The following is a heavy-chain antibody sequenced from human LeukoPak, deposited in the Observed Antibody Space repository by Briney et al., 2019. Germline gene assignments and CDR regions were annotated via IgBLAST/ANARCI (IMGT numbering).Heavy chain of an antibody. V-gene: IGHV1-69*05. CDR3: ARDPYSSSWYPSGYFDY. D-gene: IGHD6-13*01. CDR1: GGTFSSYA. CDR2: IIPIFGTA. Sequence: SVKVSCKASGGTFSSYAISWVRQAPGQGLEWMGGIIPIFGTANYAQKFQGRVTITTDESTSTAYMELSSLRSEDTAVYYCARDPYSSSWYPSGYFDYWGQGTLVTVSS. J-gene: IGHJ4*02.